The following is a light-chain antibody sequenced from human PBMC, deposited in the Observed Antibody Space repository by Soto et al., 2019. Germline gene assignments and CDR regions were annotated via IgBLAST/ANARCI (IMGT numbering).Light chain of an antibody. CDR1: QGISNY. Sequence: DIQMTQSPSSLSASVGDRVTITCRASQGISNYFAWYQQKPGKVPKLLIYAASNLKSGVPSRFSGSGSGTDLTLTISSLQPEDLATYYCQKYNSAPPLTFGQGTRLEMK. CDR3: QKYNSAPPLT. V-gene: IGKV1-27*01. CDR2: AAS. J-gene: IGKJ5*01.